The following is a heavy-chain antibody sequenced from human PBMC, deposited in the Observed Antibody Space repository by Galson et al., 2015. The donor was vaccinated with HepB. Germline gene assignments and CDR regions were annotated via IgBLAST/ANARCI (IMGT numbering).Heavy chain of an antibody. CDR2: ISSSGSTI. CDR3: ASGYYDYVWGSYPIGNYFDY. D-gene: IGHD3-16*02. J-gene: IGHJ4*02. CDR1: GFTFSSYE. V-gene: IGHV3-48*03. Sequence: SLRLSCAASGFTFSSYEMNWVRQAPGKGLEWVSYISSSGSTIYYADSVKGRFTISRDNAKNSLYLQMNSLRAEDTAVYYCASGYYDYVWGSYPIGNYFDYWGQGTLVTVSS.